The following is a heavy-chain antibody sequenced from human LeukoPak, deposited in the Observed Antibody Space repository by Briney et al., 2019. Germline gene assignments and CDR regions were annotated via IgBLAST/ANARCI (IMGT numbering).Heavy chain of an antibody. D-gene: IGHD3-9*01. V-gene: IGHV3-23*01. CDR3: ATKRDILTGYLPFDY. CDR1: GLTFSSYA. Sequence: PGGSLRLSCAASGLTFSSYAMSWVRQAPGKGLEWVSAISGSGGSTYYADSVKGRFTISRDNSKNTLYLQMNSLRAEDTAVYYCATKRDILTGYLPFDYWGQGTLVTVSS. J-gene: IGHJ4*02. CDR2: ISGSGGST.